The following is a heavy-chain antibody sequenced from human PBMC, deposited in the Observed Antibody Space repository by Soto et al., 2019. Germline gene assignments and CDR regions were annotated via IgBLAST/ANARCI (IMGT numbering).Heavy chain of an antibody. J-gene: IGHJ5*02. CDR2: IYYIGDY. Sequence: QVQLQQSGPGLVRPSETLSLSCSVSGASVSSYYWSWVRQPPGKGLEWIGYIYYIGDYNYNPSLKSRVTISVDTSKNQFSLKLTSVTAADTAVYYCARTPETRDWLDPWGQGTLVTVSS. CDR1: GASVSSYY. D-gene: IGHD1-7*01. CDR3: ARTPETRDWLDP. V-gene: IGHV4-59*02.